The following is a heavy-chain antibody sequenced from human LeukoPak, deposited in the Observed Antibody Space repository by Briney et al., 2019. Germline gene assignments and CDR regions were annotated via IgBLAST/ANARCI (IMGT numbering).Heavy chain of an antibody. J-gene: IGHJ4*02. D-gene: IGHD3-10*01. V-gene: IGHV1-2*02. CDR3: SGHYGPGPV. CDR1: GYNFTNYG. CDR2: IHPNGRDT. Sequence: ASVKVSCKASGYNFTNYGITWVRQAPGQGLEWMGWIHPNGRDTKYAQKFQGRMTMTTDTSITTAYMELNRVTSDDTAIYYCSGHYGPGPVWGQGTLVTASS.